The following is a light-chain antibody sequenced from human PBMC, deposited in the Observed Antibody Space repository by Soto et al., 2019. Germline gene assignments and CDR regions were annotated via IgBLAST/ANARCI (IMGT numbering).Light chain of an antibody. J-gene: IGLJ1*01. CDR3: SSSTSDSDYV. CDR2: AVS. V-gene: IGLV2-14*01. Sequence: QSVLTQPGSVSGSPGQSITISCTGTSSDVGLYDYVSWYQQHPGKAPQLMIYAVSNRPSGVSNRFYASKSGNTASLFISGLQAEDEADYYCSSSTSDSDYVFGYGKKVTV. CDR1: SSDVGLYDY.